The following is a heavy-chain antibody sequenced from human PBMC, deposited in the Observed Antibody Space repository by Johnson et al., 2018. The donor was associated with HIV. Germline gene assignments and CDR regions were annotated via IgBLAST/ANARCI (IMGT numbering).Heavy chain of an antibody. D-gene: IGHD6-6*01. CDR3: TTAPQAARRFNDAFDI. CDR1: GFTFSSYA. Sequence: QVQLVESGGGVVQPGRSLRLSCAASGFTFSSYAMHWVRQAPGKGLEWVAVISYAGSNNYYADSVKGRFTISRDNSTHTRYLQMNSLKPEDPAVYYCTTAPQAARRFNDAFDIWGQGTMVTVSS. J-gene: IGHJ3*02. CDR2: ISYAGSNN. V-gene: IGHV3-30*04.